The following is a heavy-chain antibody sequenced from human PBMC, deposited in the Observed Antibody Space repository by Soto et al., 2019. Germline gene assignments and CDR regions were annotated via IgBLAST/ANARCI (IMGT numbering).Heavy chain of an antibody. CDR3: ARDPPPPDY. V-gene: IGHV1-69*04. J-gene: IGHJ4*02. Sequence: GGPVKGSCQASGGTLRRHNINWVRRAPGQGLEWMGRIIPILGIANYAQKLQGRVTMTTDTSTSTAYMELRSLRSDDTAVYYCARDPPPPDYWGQGTLVTVSS. CDR1: GGTLRRHN. CDR2: IIPILGIA.